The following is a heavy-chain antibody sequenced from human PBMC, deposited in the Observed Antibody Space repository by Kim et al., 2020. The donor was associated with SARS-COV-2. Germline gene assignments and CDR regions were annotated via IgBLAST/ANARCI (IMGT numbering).Heavy chain of an antibody. D-gene: IGHD6-13*01. CDR3: ARDLGSQQLRYFDL. Sequence: SETLSLTCTVSGYSISSGYYWGWIRQPPGKGLEWIGSIYHSGSTYYNPSLKSRVTISVDTSKNQFSLKLSSVTAADTAVYYCARDLGSQQLRYFDLWGRGTLVTVSS. CDR1: GYSISSGYY. J-gene: IGHJ2*01. CDR2: IYHSGST. V-gene: IGHV4-38-2*02.